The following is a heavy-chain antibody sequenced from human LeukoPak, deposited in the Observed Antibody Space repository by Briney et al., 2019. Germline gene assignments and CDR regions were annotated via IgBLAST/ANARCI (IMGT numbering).Heavy chain of an antibody. CDR1: GGSITSGSYY. CDR3: ARDAPGKWFDP. V-gene: IGHV4-61*02. J-gene: IGHJ5*02. Sequence: PSETLSLTCTVSGGSITSGSYYWSWIRQPAGKGLEWIGRIYTSGSTTYNPSLKSRVTISVDTSKNQFSLKLTSMTAADTAVYYCARDAPGKWFDPWGQGTLVTVSS. CDR2: IYTSGST.